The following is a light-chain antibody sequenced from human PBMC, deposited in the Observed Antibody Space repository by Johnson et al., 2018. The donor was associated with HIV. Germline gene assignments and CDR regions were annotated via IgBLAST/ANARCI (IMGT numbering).Light chain of an antibody. V-gene: IGLV1-51*01. CDR1: SSNIGNNY. CDR3: GTWDSSLRMGI. J-gene: IGLJ1*01. Sequence: QSVLTQPPSVSAAPGQKVTISCSGSSSNIGNNYVSWYQQLPGTAPKLVIYDNNKRPSGIPDRFSGSKSGTSATLGITGLQTGDEADYYCGTWDSSLRMGIVENGTTVSVL. CDR2: DNN.